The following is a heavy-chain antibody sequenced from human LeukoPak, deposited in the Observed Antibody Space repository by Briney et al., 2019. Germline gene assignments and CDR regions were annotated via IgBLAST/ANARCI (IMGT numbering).Heavy chain of an antibody. J-gene: IGHJ3*02. Sequence: SETLSLTCTVSGGSISSYYWSWIRQPAGKGLEWIGRIYSSGSTNYNPSLKSRVTMSVDTSKNQFSLKLSSVTAADTAVYYCASPRSYYDRGAFDIWGQGTMVTVSS. CDR2: IYSSGST. V-gene: IGHV4-4*07. CDR3: ASPRSYYDRGAFDI. D-gene: IGHD3-22*01. CDR1: GGSISSYY.